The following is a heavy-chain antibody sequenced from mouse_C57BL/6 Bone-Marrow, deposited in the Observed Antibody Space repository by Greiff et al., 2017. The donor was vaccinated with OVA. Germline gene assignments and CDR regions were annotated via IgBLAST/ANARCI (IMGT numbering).Heavy chain of an antibody. J-gene: IGHJ1*03. D-gene: IGHD1-1*01. CDR3: ARPLYYGSSYWYFDV. Sequence: VQLQQPGAELVKPGASVKLSCKASGYTFTSYWMHWVKQRPGQGLEWIGMIHPTSGSTNYNEKFKSKATLTVDKSSSTAYMQLSSLTSEDSAVYYCARPLYYGSSYWYFDVWGTGTTVTVSS. CDR1: GYTFTSYW. V-gene: IGHV1-64*01. CDR2: IHPTSGST.